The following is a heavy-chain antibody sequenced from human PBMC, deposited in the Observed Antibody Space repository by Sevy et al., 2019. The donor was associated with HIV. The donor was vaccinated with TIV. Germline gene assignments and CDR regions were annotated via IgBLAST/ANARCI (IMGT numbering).Heavy chain of an antibody. Sequence: SETLSLTCSVFGASFSDYYWSWIRQPPGKGLEWIGEIHQSGSTNYNPSLRSRVIISVDRSKNQFSPNLRSVTAADTAVYFCTRVGGFYDKGFDSWGQGTLVTVSS. V-gene: IGHV4-34*01. D-gene: IGHD3-22*01. J-gene: IGHJ4*02. CDR3: TRVGGFYDKGFDS. CDR2: IHQSGST. CDR1: GASFSDYY.